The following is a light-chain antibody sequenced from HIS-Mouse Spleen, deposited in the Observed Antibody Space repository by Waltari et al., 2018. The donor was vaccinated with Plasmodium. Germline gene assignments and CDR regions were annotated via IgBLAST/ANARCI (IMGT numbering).Light chain of an antibody. Sequence: DIVMTQFTDSLAVSLRARATINCKSSQSVLYSSNNKYYLAWYHQKPGQPPKLLIDRASTRESGVPDRFSGSGSGTDFTLTISSLQAEDVSVYYCQQYYSTPWTFGQGTKVEIK. CDR2: RAS. J-gene: IGKJ1*01. CDR1: QSVLYSSNNKYY. CDR3: QQYYSTPWT. V-gene: IGKV4-1*01.